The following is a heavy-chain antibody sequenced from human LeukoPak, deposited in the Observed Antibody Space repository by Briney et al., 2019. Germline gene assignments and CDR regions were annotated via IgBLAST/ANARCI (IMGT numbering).Heavy chain of an antibody. V-gene: IGHV3-23*01. CDR1: GFTFSSYA. CDR2: ISGSGGST. Sequence: PGGSLRLSCAASGFTFSSYAMSWVRQAPGKGLEWVSEISGSGGSTYYADSVEDRFTISRDNSKNTLSLQMNSLRAEDTAVYYCAKRKYNSGGIFDSWGQGTLVTVSS. J-gene: IGHJ4*02. D-gene: IGHD6-19*01. CDR3: AKRKYNSGGIFDS.